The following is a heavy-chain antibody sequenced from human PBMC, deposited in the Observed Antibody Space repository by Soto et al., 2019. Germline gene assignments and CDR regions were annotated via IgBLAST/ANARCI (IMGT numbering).Heavy chain of an antibody. V-gene: IGHV3-23*01. CDR3: GPPGRAYDAGDEAHEYGMDV. CDR1: GFNFNDYA. D-gene: IGHD4-17*01. CDR2: ISGSGGKT. Sequence: EVQILESGGGLVQPGGSLRLACVVSGFNFNDYAMSWVRQAPGKGLEWMSVISGSGGKTYYADSVKGRFTISRDNSKKTRVRQVNSLRAEDAAVYYCGPPGRAYDAGDEAHEYGMDVWCQGTTVIVSS. J-gene: IGHJ6*02.